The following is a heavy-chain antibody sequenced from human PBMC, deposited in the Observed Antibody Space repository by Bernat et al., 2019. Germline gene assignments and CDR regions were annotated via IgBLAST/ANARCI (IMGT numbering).Heavy chain of an antibody. CDR3: AGGQLWPEYYYYYGMDV. CDR2: IYYSGST. V-gene: IGHV4-59*08. Sequence: QVQLQESGPGLVKPSETLSLTCTVSGGSISSYYWSWIRQPPGKGLEWIGYIYYSGSTNYNPSLKSRVTISVDTSKNQFSLKLSSVTAADTAVYYCAGGQLWPEYYYYYGMDVWGQGTTVTVSS. J-gene: IGHJ6*02. D-gene: IGHD5-18*01. CDR1: GGSISSYY.